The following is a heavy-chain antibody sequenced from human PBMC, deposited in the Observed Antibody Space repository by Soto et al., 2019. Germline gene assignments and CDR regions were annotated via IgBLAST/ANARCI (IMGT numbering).Heavy chain of an antibody. CDR1: GYSFTSYW. Sequence: LGESLKISCKGSGYSFTSYWISWVRQMPGKGLEWMGRIDPSDSYTNYSPSFQGHVTISADKSISTAYLQWSSLKASDTAMYYCARHGGYCSSTSCYSSYGMDVWGQGATVTVSS. D-gene: IGHD2-2*01. J-gene: IGHJ6*02. V-gene: IGHV5-10-1*01. CDR2: IDPSDSYT. CDR3: ARHGGYCSSTSCYSSYGMDV.